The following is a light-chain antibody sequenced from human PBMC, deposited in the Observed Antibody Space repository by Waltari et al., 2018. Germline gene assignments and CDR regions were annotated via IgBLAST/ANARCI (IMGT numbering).Light chain of an antibody. Sequence: QVVLTQSPSASASLGASVKLTCTLSSGHSNNAIAWHQQQPEKGPRYLMRLNSDGTHNKGDGIPDRFSGSSSGAERYLTISRLQSEDEADYYCQTWGTDFHTFGGGTRLTVL. CDR2: LNSDGTH. J-gene: IGLJ2*01. CDR1: SGHSNNA. V-gene: IGLV4-69*01. CDR3: QTWGTDFHT.